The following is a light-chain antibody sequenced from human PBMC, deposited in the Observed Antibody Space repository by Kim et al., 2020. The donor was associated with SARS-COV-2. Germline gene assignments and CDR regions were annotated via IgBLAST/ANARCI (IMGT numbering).Light chain of an antibody. V-gene: IGKV1-NL1*01. CDR1: QCISNS. CDR2: SAS. CDR3: QQSYAIPWT. Sequence: GSVADTVTITCRARQCISNSLAWYRQRPGTAPRLLLYSASRLKTGVPSRFSGRGSGTEYTLTISSLQPEELGTYFCQQSYAIPWTFGLGTKVDIK. J-gene: IGKJ1*01.